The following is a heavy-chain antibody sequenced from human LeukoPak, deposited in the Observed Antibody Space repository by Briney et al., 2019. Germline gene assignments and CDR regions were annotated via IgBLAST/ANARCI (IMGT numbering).Heavy chain of an antibody. CDR1: GFTFSSYG. V-gene: IGHV3-30*03. CDR2: ISYDGSNK. D-gene: IGHD3-9*01. J-gene: IGHJ5*01. Sequence: GGSLRLSCAASGFTFSSYGMHWVRQAPGKGLEWVAVISYDGSNKYYADSVKGRFTISRDNAENTLYLQMKSLRAEDTAVYYCVRDWDHFDFDSWGLGTLVTVSS. CDR3: VRDWDHFDFDS.